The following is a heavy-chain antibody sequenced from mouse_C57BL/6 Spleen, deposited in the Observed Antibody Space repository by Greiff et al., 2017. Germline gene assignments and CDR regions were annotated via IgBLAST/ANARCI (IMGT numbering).Heavy chain of an antibody. J-gene: IGHJ2*01. CDR1: GFTFSDYY. CDR3: ARKEKDYFDY. CDR2: INYDGSST. V-gene: IGHV5-16*01. Sequence: EVKLVESEGGLVQPGSSMKLSCTASGFTFSDYYMAWVRQVPEKGLEWVANINYDGSSTYYLDSLKSRFIISRDNAKNILYLQMSSLKSEDTATYYCARKEKDYFDYWGKGTTLTVSS.